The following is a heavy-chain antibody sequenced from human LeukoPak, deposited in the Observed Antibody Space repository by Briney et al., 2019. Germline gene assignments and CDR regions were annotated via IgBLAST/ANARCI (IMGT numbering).Heavy chain of an antibody. J-gene: IGHJ6*03. CDR1: GYTFTGYY. D-gene: IGHD6-19*01. Sequence: ASVKVSCKASGYTFTGYYMHWVRQAPGQGLEWMGWINPNSGGTNYAQKFQGRVTMTRDTSISTAYMELSRLRSDDTAVYYCARDEAVAGTDYYYYYYMGVWGKGTTVTVSS. CDR2: INPNSGGT. CDR3: ARDEAVAGTDYYYYYYMGV. V-gene: IGHV1-2*02.